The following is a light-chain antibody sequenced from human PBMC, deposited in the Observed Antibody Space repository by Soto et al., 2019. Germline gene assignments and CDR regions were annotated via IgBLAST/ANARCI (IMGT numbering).Light chain of an antibody. J-gene: IGKJ2*01. CDR1: QSISSW. CDR2: DAS. V-gene: IGKV1-5*01. Sequence: DIQMTQSPSTLSASVGDRVTITCRASQSISSWLAWYQQKPGKAPKLLIYDASSLKSGVPSRFSGSGSGTEFTLTISSLQPDDFATYYCQQYNSYSGYTFGKGTKLEIK. CDR3: QQYNSYSGYT.